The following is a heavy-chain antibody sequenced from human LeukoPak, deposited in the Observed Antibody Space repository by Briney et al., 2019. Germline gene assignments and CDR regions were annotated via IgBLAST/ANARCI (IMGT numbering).Heavy chain of an antibody. D-gene: IGHD3-3*01. CDR3: ARVGGDFWSGLVAYYLDY. V-gene: IGHV4-30-4*08. CDR2: IYYSGST. CDR1: GGSISSGDYY. Sequence: SQTLSLTCTVSGGSISSGDYYWSWIRQPPGKGLEWIGYIYYSGSTYYNPSLKSRVTISVDTSKNQFSLKLSSVTAADTAVYYCARVGGDFWSGLVAYYLDYWGQGTLVTVSS. J-gene: IGHJ4*02.